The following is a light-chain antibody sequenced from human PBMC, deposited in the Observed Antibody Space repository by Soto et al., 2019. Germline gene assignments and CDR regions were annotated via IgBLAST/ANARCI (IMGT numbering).Light chain of an antibody. CDR1: NIGSKS. J-gene: IGLJ3*02. V-gene: IGLV3-21*04. CDR2: YDN. CDR3: QLWDSSSDHQGV. Sequence: SYELTQPPSVSVAPGKTATITCGENNIGSKSVHWYQQKPGQAPVLVIYYDNDRPSGIPERFSGSNSGNTATLTISRVEAGDEADYYCQLWDSSSDHQGVFGGGTKVTVL.